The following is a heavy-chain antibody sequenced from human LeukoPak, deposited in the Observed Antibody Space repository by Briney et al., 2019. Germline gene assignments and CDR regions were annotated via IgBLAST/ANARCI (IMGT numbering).Heavy chain of an antibody. CDR3: AGGSRWLAFDY. CDR2: IYYSGST. D-gene: IGHD6-19*01. V-gene: IGHV4-39*07. J-gene: IGHJ4*02. CDR1: GGSISSSSYY. Sequence: SETLSLTCTVSGGSISSSSYYWGWIRQPPGKGLEWIGSIYYSGSTYYNPSLKSRVTISVDTSKNQFSLKLSSVTAADTAIYYCAGGSRWLAFDYWGQGILVTVSS.